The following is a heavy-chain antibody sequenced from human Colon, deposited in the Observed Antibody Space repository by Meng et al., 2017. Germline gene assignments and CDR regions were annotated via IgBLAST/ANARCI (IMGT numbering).Heavy chain of an antibody. D-gene: IGHD3-10*01. V-gene: IGHV1-8*02. Sequence: VRVLQAGAEGKKARASVKVNRKGYGYTFTVYDFSWVRQATGQGPEWLGWVTPKSGSTVYEPKFHGRVTMTRNTSKSTDYLELTNLSSEATDMDYCATIRGFLYGYSDDWGQGTLVTVSS. CDR2: VTPKSGST. J-gene: IGHJ4*02. CDR1: GYTFTVYD. CDR3: ATIRGFLYGYSDD.